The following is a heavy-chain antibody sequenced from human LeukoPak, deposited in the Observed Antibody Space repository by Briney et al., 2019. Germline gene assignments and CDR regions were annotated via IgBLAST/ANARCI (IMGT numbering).Heavy chain of an antibody. V-gene: IGHV2-5*02. CDR1: GFSLSISGVG. CDR2: VYWDEDK. D-gene: IGHD4-23*01. J-gene: IGHJ4*02. CDR3: AVLGYGDNSGVHFDY. Sequence: SGPTLVNPTQTLTLTCTFSGFSLSISGVGVGWIRQPPGKALEWLALVYWDEDKRYSPSLKSRLTIIKDSSKNQVVLTMTNMDPVDTATYYCAVLGYGDNSGVHFDYWGQGTQVTVSS.